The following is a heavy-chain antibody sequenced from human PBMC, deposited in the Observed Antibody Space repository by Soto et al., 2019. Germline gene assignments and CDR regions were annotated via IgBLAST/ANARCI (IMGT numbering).Heavy chain of an antibody. Sequence: PGGSLRLSCAASGFTFSSYAMHWVRQAPGKGLESVAVISYDGSNKYYADSVKGRFTISRDNSKNTLYLQMNSLRAEDTAVYYCARGRGYSYGFMGSRASSYGMDVWGQGTTVTVSS. J-gene: IGHJ6*02. CDR3: ARGRGYSYGFMGSRASSYGMDV. CDR1: GFTFSSYA. D-gene: IGHD5-18*01. V-gene: IGHV3-30-3*01. CDR2: ISYDGSNK.